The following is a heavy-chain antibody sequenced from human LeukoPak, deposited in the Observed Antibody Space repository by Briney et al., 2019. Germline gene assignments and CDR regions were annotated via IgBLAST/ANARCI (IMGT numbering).Heavy chain of an antibody. CDR2: INAYNGNT. CDR1: GYTFTSYG. D-gene: IGHD2-15*01. V-gene: IGHV1-18*04. J-gene: IGHJ4*02. CDR3: ARAHLYCSGGSCYSRTFDY. Sequence: ASVKVSCKASGYTFTSYGISWVRQAPGQGLEWMGWINAYNGNTNYAQKLQGRVTMTTDTSTSTAYMELRSLRSDDTAVYYCARAHLYCSGGSCYSRTFDYWGQGTLVTVSS.